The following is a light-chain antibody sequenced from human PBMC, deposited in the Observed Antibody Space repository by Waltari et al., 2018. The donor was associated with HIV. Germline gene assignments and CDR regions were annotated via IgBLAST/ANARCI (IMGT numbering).Light chain of an antibody. J-gene: IGLJ3*02. CDR2: GND. CDR3: ATWDDSLNSLWV. Sequence: QSVLTQLPSASGHPGQRVVSSCSVGSSDIGNNFVYWYQQLRGSTPNLLIYGNDQRLSVFYERLSGCSSGTSASLAISGRRSADEAEYYGATWDDSLNSLWVFGGGTKVPVL. V-gene: IGLV1-47*01. CDR1: SSDIGNNF.